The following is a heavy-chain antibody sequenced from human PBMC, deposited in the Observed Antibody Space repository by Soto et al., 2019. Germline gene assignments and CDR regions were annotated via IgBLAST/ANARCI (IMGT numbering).Heavy chain of an antibody. CDR1: GNTFTFRY. V-gene: IGHV1-45*02. CDR3: ASGGAGSGPFTWELPDH. D-gene: IGHD1-26*01. CDR2: ITPFNGDV. Sequence: QMQLVQSGAEVKKPGSTVTVSCKALGNTFTFRYLHWVRQAPGQALEWMGWITPFNGDVHYAQKFQERVTITRDRSINTAYMRMSSLRSEDTAMYYCASGGAGSGPFTWELPDHWGQGTLVNVSS. J-gene: IGHJ4*02.